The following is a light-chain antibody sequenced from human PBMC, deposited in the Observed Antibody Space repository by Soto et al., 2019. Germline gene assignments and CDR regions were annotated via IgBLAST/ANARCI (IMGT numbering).Light chain of an antibody. J-gene: IGKJ3*01. CDR2: GAS. CDR3: QQYGSSPFT. Sequence: EIVLTQSPGTLPLSPGERATLSCRASQSVSSGYLAWYQQNPGQPPRLLIYGASSRATGIPDRFSGSGSGTDFTLTISRLEPEDFAVYYCQQYGSSPFTFGPGTKVDIK. CDR1: QSVSSGY. V-gene: IGKV3-20*01.